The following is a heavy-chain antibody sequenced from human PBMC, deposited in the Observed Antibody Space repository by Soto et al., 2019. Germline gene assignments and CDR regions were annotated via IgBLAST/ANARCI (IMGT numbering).Heavy chain of an antibody. J-gene: IGHJ6*03. Sequence: EVQLVESGGGLVQPGGSLRLSCAASGFTFSSYWMSWVRQAPGKGLEWVANIKQDGSEKYYVDSVKGRFTISRDNAKNSLYLQMNSLRAEDTAVYYCARDREAASITIFGVVRLYGDYMDVWGKGTTVTVSS. CDR1: GFTFSSYW. CDR3: ARDREAASITIFGVVRLYGDYMDV. CDR2: IKQDGSEK. V-gene: IGHV3-7*01. D-gene: IGHD3-3*01.